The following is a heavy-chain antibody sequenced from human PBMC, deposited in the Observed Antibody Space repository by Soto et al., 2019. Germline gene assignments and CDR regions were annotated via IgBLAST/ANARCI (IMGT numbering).Heavy chain of an antibody. CDR1: GYTFTAYD. CDR2: ISAYNGNT. D-gene: IGHD3-3*01. CDR3: ARVRITIFGVVGRRGYGMDV. V-gene: IGHV1-18*01. J-gene: IGHJ6*02. Sequence: ASVKVSCKTSGYTFTAYDIYWVRQAPGQGLEWMGWISAYNGNTNYAQKLQGRVTMTTDTSTSTAYMELRSLRSDDTAVYYCARVRITIFGVVGRRGYGMDVWGQGTTVTVSS.